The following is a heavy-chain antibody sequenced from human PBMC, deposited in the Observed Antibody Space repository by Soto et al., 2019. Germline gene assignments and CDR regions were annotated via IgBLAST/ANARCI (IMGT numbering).Heavy chain of an antibody. J-gene: IGHJ4*02. D-gene: IGHD3-3*01. CDR2: IDNSGST. CDR1: GGSISNYF. V-gene: IGHV4-4*07. Sequence: QGQLQESGPGLVKPSETLSLTCTVSGGSISNYFCNWIRQPAGKGLEWIGRIDNSGSTTYNPSLKSRITMSADTSRNQFSLKLNSVTAADTAVYYCARGGQDFWSGPFDYWGQGALVTVSS. CDR3: ARGGQDFWSGPFDY.